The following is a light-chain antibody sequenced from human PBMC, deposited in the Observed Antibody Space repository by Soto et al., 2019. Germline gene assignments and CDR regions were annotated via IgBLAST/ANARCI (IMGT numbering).Light chain of an antibody. V-gene: IGKV2-30*02. CDR2: KVS. CDR3: LQGTHWPWT. CDR1: QSLIHSDGNTY. Sequence: DVVMTQSPLSLPVTLGQPASISCRSSQSLIHSDGNTYLNWFQQRPGQSPRRLIYKVSDRDSGVPDRFGGSGSGTDFTLKISRVEAEDVWVYYCLQGTHWPWTFGQGTEVEIK. J-gene: IGKJ1*01.